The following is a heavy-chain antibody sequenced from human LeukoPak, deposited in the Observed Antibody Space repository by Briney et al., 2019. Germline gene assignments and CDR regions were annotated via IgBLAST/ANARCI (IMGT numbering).Heavy chain of an antibody. CDR3: ARHIGGGIEDMDV. CDR2: IYVTGT. J-gene: IGHJ6*03. CDR1: GGSIGTYY. D-gene: IGHD3-16*02. V-gene: IGHV4-59*08. Sequence: SETLSLTCTVSGGSIGTYYWSWVRQFPGTGLEWIGYIYVTGTRYNPYLQSRVTISVDRSRNQFFPKMTSVTAADTAVYYCARHIGGGIEDMDVWGRGTKVTVSS.